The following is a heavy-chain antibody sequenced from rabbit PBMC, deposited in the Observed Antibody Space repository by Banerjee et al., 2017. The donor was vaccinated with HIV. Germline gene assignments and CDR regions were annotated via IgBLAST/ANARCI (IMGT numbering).Heavy chain of an antibody. CDR2: IDPVFRST. CDR1: GFDFSSYG. V-gene: IGHV1S7*01. Sequence: SGGSLKLSCKASGFDFSSYGVSWVRQAPGKGLEWIGYIDPVFRSTYYASWVNGRFTISSHNVQNTLYLQLNSLTAADTATYFCVRDLGGTMTIGNLWGPGTLVTIS. CDR3: VRDLGGTMTIGNL. J-gene: IGHJ4*01. D-gene: IGHD2-1*01.